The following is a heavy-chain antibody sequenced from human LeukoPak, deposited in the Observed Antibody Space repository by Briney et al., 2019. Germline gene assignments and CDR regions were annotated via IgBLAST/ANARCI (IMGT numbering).Heavy chain of an antibody. CDR3: ARAYYYGSGSYYALRY. J-gene: IGHJ4*02. D-gene: IGHD3-10*01. Sequence: PSETLSLTCAVYGGSFSGYYWGWIRQPPGKGLEWIGEINHSGSTNYNPSLKSRVTISVDTSKNQFSLKLSSVTAADTAVYYCARAYYYGSGSYYALRYWGQGTLVTVSS. V-gene: IGHV4-34*01. CDR2: INHSGST. CDR1: GGSFSGYY.